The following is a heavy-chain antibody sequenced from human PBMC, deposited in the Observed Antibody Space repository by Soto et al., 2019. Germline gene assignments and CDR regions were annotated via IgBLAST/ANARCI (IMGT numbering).Heavy chain of an antibody. D-gene: IGHD3-3*01. CDR2: ISYDGSNK. CDR3: AKETTIFGVVINRYYYGMDV. V-gene: IGHV3-30*18. J-gene: IGHJ6*02. CDR1: GFTSSSYG. Sequence: GGSLRLSCAASGFTSSSYGMHWVRQAPGKGLEWVAVISYDGSNKYYADSVKGRFTISRDNSKNTLYLQMNSLRAEDTAVYYCAKETTIFGVVINRYYYGMDVWGQGTTVTVPS.